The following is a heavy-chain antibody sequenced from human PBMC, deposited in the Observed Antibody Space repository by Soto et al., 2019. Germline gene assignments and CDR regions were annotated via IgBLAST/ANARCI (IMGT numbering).Heavy chain of an antibody. D-gene: IGHD3-22*01. CDR1: GGSFSGYY. V-gene: IGHV4-34*01. Sequence: SETLSLTCAVYGGSFSGYYWSWIRQPPGKGLEWIGEINHSGSTNYNPSLKSRVTISVDTSKNQFSLKLSSVTAADTAVYYCARRILASSGYYSWGQGALVTVSS. CDR2: INHSGST. J-gene: IGHJ4*02. CDR3: ARRILASSGYYS.